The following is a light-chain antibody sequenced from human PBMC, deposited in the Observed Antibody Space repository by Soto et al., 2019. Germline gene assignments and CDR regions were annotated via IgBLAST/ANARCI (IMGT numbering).Light chain of an antibody. CDR3: RQLGSSLPIN. CDR1: QYVSSSF. J-gene: IGKJ5*01. CDR2: GAS. Sequence: ELTQSPGTLSLSPVERATLSCSASQYVSSSFLAWIQQKPGRAPRLLIYGASSRATGIPDRFSSSGSGTDFTLTISRLVQEDFAVYYCRQLGSSLPINFGQGTRLEIK. V-gene: IGKV3-20*01.